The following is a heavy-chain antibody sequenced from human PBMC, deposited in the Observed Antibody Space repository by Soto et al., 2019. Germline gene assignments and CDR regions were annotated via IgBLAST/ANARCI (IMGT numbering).Heavy chain of an antibody. D-gene: IGHD3-10*01. V-gene: IGHV4-30-2*01. CDR1: GGSISSGGYS. Sequence: QLQLQESGSGLVKPSQTLSLTCAVSGGSISSGGYSWRWIRQPPGKGLEWIGYIYHSGSTYYNPSLKSRVTISVDRSKNQFSLKRSSVTAADTAVYYCARVPGPWGQGTLVTVSS. CDR2: IYHSGST. J-gene: IGHJ5*02. CDR3: ARVPGP.